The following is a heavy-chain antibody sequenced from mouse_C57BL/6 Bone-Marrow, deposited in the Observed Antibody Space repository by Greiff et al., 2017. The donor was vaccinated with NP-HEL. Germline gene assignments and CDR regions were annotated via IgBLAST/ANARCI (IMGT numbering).Heavy chain of an antibody. CDR1: GFTFSSYG. CDR2: ISSGGSYT. CDR3: ARHGTGYY. D-gene: IGHD4-1*01. V-gene: IGHV5-6*01. J-gene: IGHJ2*01. Sequence: EVQGVESGGDLVKPGGSLKLSCAASGFTFSSYGMSWVRQTPDKRLEWVATISSGGSYTYYPDSVKGRFTISRDNAKNTLYLQMSSLKSEDTAMYYCARHGTGYYWGQGTTLTVSS.